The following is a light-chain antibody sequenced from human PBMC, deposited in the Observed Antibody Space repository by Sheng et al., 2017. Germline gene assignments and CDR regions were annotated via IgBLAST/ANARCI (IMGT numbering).Light chain of an antibody. CDR2: DVS. J-gene: IGLJ2*01. CDR3: SSYTSSSTVV. CDR1: SSDVGGYNY. V-gene: IGLV2-14*04. Sequence: PGQSITISCTGTSSDVGGYNYVSWYQQHPGKAPKLMIYDVSNRPSGVSNRFSGSKSGNTASLTISGLQAEDEAYYYCSSYTSSSTVVFGGGTKLTVL.